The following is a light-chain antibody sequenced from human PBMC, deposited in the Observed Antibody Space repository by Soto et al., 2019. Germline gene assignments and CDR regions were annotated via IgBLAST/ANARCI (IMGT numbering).Light chain of an antibody. CDR2: GAF. V-gene: IGKV1-39*01. CDR3: QQSYSTPWT. CDR1: QSINTY. J-gene: IGKJ1*01. Sequence: DVQMTQSPSSLSASVGDRVTITCRASQSINTYLTWYQQRPGKAPRLLIYGAFSLQTGVPSRFSGSGSGTDFTLSISSLQPEDFTTYYCQQSYSTPWTFGQGTKIEIK.